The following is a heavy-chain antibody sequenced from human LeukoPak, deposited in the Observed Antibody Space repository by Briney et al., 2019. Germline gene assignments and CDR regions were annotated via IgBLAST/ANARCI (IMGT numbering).Heavy chain of an antibody. CDR3: ARDRERGSGSYYAHY. D-gene: IGHD3-10*01. J-gene: IGHJ4*02. V-gene: IGHV1-69*13. Sequence: SVKVSCKASGGTFSIYAISWVRQAPGQGLEWMGGIIPIFGTANYAQKFQGRVTITADETTSTAYMELSSLRSEDTAVYYCARDRERGSGSYYAHYWGQGTLVTVSS. CDR2: IIPIFGTA. CDR1: GGTFSIYA.